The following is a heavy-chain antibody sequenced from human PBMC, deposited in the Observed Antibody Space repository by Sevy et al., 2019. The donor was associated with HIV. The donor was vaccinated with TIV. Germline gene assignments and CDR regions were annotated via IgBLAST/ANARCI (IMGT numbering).Heavy chain of an antibody. CDR3: ARGDIVVVPAANDAFDI. CDR1: GGTFSSYA. Sequence: SVKVSCKASGGTFSSYAISWVRQAPGQGLEWMGGIIPIFGTANYAQTFQGRVTITADESTSTAYMELSSLRSEDTAVYYCARGDIVVVPAANDAFDIWGQGTMVTVSS. D-gene: IGHD2-2*01. V-gene: IGHV1-69*13. CDR2: IIPIFGTA. J-gene: IGHJ3*02.